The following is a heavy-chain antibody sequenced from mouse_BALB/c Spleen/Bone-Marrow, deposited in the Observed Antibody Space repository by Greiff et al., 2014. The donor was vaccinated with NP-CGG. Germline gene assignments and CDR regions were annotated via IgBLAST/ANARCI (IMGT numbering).Heavy chain of an antibody. CDR3: ALYYDYDVGY. CDR2: IDPANGNT. D-gene: IGHD2-4*01. J-gene: IGHJ2*01. CDR1: GFNIKDTY. V-gene: IGHV14-3*02. Sequence: EVKLVESGAELVKPGASVKLSCTASGFNIKDTYMHWVEQRPEQGLEWIGRIDPANGNTKYDPKFQGKATITADTSSNTAYLQLSSLTSEDTAVYYCALYYDYDVGYWGQGTTLTVSS.